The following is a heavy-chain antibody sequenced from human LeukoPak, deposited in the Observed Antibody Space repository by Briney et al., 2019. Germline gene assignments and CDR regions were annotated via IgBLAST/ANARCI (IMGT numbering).Heavy chain of an antibody. CDR2: INHSGST. D-gene: IGHD2-2*01. CDR1: GGSFSGYY. V-gene: IGHV4-34*01. J-gene: IGHJ4*02. CDR3: ARALYCSSTSCYPTIDY. Sequence: PSETLSLTCAVYGGSFSGYYWSWIRQPPGKGLEWIGEINHSGSTNYNPSLKSRVTISVDTSKNQFSLKLSSVTAADTAVYYCARALYCSSTSCYPTIDYWGQGTLVTLSS.